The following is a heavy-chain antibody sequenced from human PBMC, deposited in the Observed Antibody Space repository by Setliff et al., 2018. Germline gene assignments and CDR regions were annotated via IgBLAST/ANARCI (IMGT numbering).Heavy chain of an antibody. CDR3: ARDEGSSYFYGMDV. D-gene: IGHD6-13*01. CDR2: IYTSGYT. J-gene: IGHJ6*02. Sequence: SETLSLTCTLSGGSLSSGSFYWSWIRQPAGKGLELVGRIYTSGYTNYNPSLESRITISLDTSKNQFSLKLSSVTAADTAVYYCARDEGSSYFYGMDVWGQGTTVTVSS. V-gene: IGHV4-61*02. CDR1: GGSLSSGSFY.